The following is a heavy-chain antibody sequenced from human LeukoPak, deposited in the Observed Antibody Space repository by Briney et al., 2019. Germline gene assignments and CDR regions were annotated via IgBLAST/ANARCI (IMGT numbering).Heavy chain of an antibody. CDR3: ARVYRDTYGQN. CDR2: ISAYNGNT. V-gene: IGHV1-18*04. D-gene: IGHD4-11*01. CDR1: GYTFTSYG. Sequence: GASVKVSCNTSGYTFTSYGISWVRQAPGQGLEWMGWISAYNGNTNYAQKLQGRVTMTTETSTSTAYMELRSLRSDDTAVYYCARVYRDTYGQNWGRGTLVTVSS. J-gene: IGHJ4*02.